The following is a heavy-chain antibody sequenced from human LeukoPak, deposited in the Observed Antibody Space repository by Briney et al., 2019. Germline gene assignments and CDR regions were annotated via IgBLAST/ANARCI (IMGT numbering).Heavy chain of an antibody. V-gene: IGHV4-38-2*02. Sequence: PSETQSLTCTVSGYSISSGCYWGWIRQPPGKGLEWIRSIYHSGSTYYNPSLKSRVTISVDTSKNQFSLKLSSVTAADTAVYYCASSDGDLSFDYWGQGTLVTVSS. CDR3: ASSDGDLSFDY. D-gene: IGHD4-17*01. CDR1: GYSISSGCY. J-gene: IGHJ4*02. CDR2: IYHSGST.